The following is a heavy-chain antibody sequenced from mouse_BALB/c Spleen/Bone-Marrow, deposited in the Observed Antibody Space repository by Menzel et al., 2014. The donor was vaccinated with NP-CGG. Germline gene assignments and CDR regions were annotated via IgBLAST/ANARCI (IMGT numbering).Heavy chain of an antibody. CDR3: ARWGDDGTFDY. V-gene: IGHV1-7*01. D-gene: IGHD2-12*01. CDR2: INPSTGYT. CDR1: GYTFTSYW. Sequence: VQLQQSGAELAKPGASVKMSCKASGYTFTSYWMHWVKQRPGQGLGWIGYINPSTGYTEYNQKFKDKATLTADKSSSTAYMQLSSLTSEDSAVYYCARWGDDGTFDYWGQGTTLTVSS. J-gene: IGHJ2*01.